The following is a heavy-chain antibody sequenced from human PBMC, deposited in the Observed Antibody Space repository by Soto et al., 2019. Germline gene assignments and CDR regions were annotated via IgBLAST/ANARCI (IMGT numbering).Heavy chain of an antibody. CDR2: IIPISGTA. D-gene: IGHD2-2*01. J-gene: IGHJ6*02. Sequence: QVQLVQSGAEVKKPGSSVKVSCKASGGTFSSYAISWVRQAPGQGLEWMGEIIPISGTANYAQKFQGRVTITADESTSTAYMELSSLRSEATAVYYCARSQGSSTSLEIYYYYYYGMDVWGQGTTVTVSS. CDR3: ARSQGSSTSLEIYYYYYYGMDV. CDR1: GGTFSSYA. V-gene: IGHV1-69*01.